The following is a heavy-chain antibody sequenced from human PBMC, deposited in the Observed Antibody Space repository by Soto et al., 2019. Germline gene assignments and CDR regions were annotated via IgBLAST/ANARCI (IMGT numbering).Heavy chain of an antibody. CDR1: GFTFSRHA. CDR3: AKVSSSWYAGFFDL. D-gene: IGHD6-13*01. Sequence: EVQLLESGGGLVQPGGSLRLSCTASGFTFSRHAMTWVRQAPGKGLEWVSGLSDSGGSIYYADSVKGRFTISRDNSMNTLYLQMNTLRAEDTAIYYCAKVSSSWYAGFFDLWGQGTLATVSS. V-gene: IGHV3-23*01. CDR2: LSDSGGSI. J-gene: IGHJ4*02.